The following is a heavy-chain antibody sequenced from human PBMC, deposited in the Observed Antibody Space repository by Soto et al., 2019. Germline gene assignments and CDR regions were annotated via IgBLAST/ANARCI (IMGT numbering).Heavy chain of an antibody. D-gene: IGHD6-6*01. J-gene: IGHJ4*02. CDR1: GGSISSYY. V-gene: IGHV4-59*01. CDR3: ARDLGYSSSR. CDR2: IYYSGST. Sequence: PSETLSLTCTVSGGSISSYYWSWIRQPPGKGLEWIGYIYYSGSTNYNPSLKSRVTISVDTSKNQFSLKLGSVTAADTAVYYCARDLGYSSSRWGQGTLGTVPQ.